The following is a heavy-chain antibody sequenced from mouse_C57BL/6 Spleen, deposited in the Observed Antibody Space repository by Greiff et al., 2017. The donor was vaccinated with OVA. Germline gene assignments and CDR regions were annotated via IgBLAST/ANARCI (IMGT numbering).Heavy chain of an antibody. J-gene: IGHJ1*03. D-gene: IGHD1-1*01. CDR3: ARSSYYYGSSHGYFDV. Sequence: VQLQQPGAELVRPGSSVKLSCKASGYTFTSYWMHWVKQRPIQGLEWIGNIDPSDSETHYNQKFKDKATLTVDKSSSTAYMQLSSLTSEDSAVYYCARSSYYYGSSHGYFDVWGTGTTVTVSS. CDR1: GYTFTSYW. V-gene: IGHV1-52*01. CDR2: IDPSDSET.